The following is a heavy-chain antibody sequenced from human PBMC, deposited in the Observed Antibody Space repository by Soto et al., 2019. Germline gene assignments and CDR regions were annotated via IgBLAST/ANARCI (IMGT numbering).Heavy chain of an antibody. CDR2: IIPIFGAT. CDR1: GGTFSSYA. J-gene: IGHJ5*01. D-gene: IGHD1-26*01. V-gene: IGHV1-69*06. CDR3: ARMGGSFLDS. Sequence: QVQLVQSGAEVKKPGSSVKVSCKASGGTFSSYAITWVRQAPGQGLDWMGEIIPIFGATNFAQKLQGRVTITADKSTTTAYMELSSLTSEDTAVYYCARMGGSFLDSWGQGTLVTVSS.